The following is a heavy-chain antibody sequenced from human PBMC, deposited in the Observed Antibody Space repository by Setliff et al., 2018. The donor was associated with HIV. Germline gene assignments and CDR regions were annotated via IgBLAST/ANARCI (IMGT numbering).Heavy chain of an antibody. D-gene: IGHD4-17*01. CDR1: GFTFKIFA. Sequence: GGSLRLSCGASGFTFKIFAMNWVRQRQGQGFEWVSLISGDGGHATHYSDSVKSRFTISGDDSRNTVDLQMTSLTAEDTAVYYCVKDGDYRNGDYDAFDIWGQGTMVTVSS. CDR3: VKDGDYRNGDYDAFDI. J-gene: IGHJ3*02. CDR2: ISGDGGHAT. V-gene: IGHV3-23*01.